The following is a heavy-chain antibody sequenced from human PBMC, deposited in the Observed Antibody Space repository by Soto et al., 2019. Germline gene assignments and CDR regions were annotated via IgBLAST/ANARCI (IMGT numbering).Heavy chain of an antibody. CDR1: GYTFTSYG. V-gene: IGHV1-8*02. CDR2: MNPNSGNT. Sequence: GASVKVSCKASGYTFTSYGISWVRQATGQGLEWMGWMNPNSGNTGYAQKFQGRVTMTRNTSISTAYMELSSLRSEDTAVYYCARIYSSSWYGYYYYGMDVWGQGTTVTVSS. D-gene: IGHD6-13*01. CDR3: ARIYSSSWYGYYYYGMDV. J-gene: IGHJ6*02.